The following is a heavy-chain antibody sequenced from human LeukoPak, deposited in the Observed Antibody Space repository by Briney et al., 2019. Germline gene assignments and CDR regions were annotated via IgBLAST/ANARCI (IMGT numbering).Heavy chain of an antibody. V-gene: IGHV3-11*01. CDR2: ISPSGTVI. D-gene: IGHD6-13*01. J-gene: IGHJ4*02. CDR3: AKDLAAAGTALDY. CDR1: GFTFTDYY. Sequence: PGGSLRLSCSASGFTFTDYYMSWIRQAPGKGLEWVSYISPSGTVIYYGDSAKGRFTISRDNAKNSLYLQMNSLRAEDTALYYCAKDLAAAGTALDYWGQGTLVTVSS.